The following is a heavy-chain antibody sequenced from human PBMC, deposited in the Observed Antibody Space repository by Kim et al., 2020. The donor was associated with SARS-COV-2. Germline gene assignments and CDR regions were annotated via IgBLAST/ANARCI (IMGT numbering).Heavy chain of an antibody. V-gene: IGHV1-46*01. J-gene: IGHJ6*02. D-gene: IGHD2-15*01. Sequence: KCLGRVTMTRDTSTSTVYMELRSLRSEDTAVYYCARVAGSGGNPYYCMDVWGQGTTVTVSS. CDR3: ARVAGSGGNPYYCMDV.